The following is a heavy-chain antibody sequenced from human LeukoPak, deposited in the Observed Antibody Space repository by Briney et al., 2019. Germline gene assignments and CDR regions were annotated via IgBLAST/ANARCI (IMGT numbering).Heavy chain of an antibody. J-gene: IGHJ5*02. Sequence: SETLSLTCAVYGGSFSGYYWSWIRQPPGKGLEWIGEINHSGSTNYNPSLKSRVTISADTSKNQFSLKLSSVTAADTAVYYCARRETPTWFDPWGQGTLVTVSS. CDR3: ARRETPTWFDP. CDR2: INHSGST. D-gene: IGHD5-24*01. CDR1: GGSFSGYY. V-gene: IGHV4-34*01.